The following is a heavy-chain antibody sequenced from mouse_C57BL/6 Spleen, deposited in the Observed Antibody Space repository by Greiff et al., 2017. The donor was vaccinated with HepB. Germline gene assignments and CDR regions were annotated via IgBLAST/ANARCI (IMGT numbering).Heavy chain of an antibody. Sequence: VQLQQSGAELVRPGASVTLSCKASGYTFTDYEMHWVKQTPVHGLEWIGAIDPETGGTAYNQKFKGKAILTADKSSSTAYLELRSLTSEDSAVYYCTHAMDYWGQGTSVTVSS. CDR1: GYTFTDYE. CDR3: THAMDY. J-gene: IGHJ4*01. CDR2: IDPETGGT. V-gene: IGHV1-15*01.